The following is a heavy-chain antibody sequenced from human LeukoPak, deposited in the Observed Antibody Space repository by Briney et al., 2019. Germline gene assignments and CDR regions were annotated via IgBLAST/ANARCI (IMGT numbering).Heavy chain of an antibody. J-gene: IGHJ6*03. CDR1: GFTFSSYW. CDR3: ARAGGGYSYGPPYYYMDV. V-gene: IGHV3-7*01. CDR2: IKQDGSEK. D-gene: IGHD5-18*01. Sequence: GGSLRLSCAASGFTFSSYWMSWVRQAPGKGLEWVANIKQDGSEKYYVDSVKGRFTISRDNAKNSLYLQMNSLRAEDTAVYYCARAGGGYSYGPPYYYMDVWGKGTTVTVSS.